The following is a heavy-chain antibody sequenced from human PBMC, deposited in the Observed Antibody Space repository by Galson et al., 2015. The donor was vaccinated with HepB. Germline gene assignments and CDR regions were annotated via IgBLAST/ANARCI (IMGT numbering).Heavy chain of an antibody. J-gene: IGHJ1*01. CDR1: DDTFSSHG. CDR3: VRDGGVWLVTVHFQH. V-gene: IGHV1-18*01. CDR2: ISAHNADT. D-gene: IGHD6-19*01. Sequence: SVKVSCKASDDTFSSHGISWVRQGPGQGLEWVGWISAHNADTKYAQKFQDRVTLTTDKSTRTAYLELRSLTSDDTAVYYCVRDGGVWLVTVHFQHWGQGTLVIVSS.